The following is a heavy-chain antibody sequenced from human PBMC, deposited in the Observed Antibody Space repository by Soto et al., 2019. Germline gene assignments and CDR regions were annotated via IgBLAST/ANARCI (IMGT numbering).Heavy chain of an antibody. V-gene: IGHV1-69*06. CDR1: GRTFSSNA. J-gene: IGHJ6*04. D-gene: IGHD2-2*02. Sequence: SSVPVYSNAPGRTFSSNAIRWARQAPRQGSEWMGGISPIYGTGNYSQKFQGSGAMTADKPTSKSRMQLSCLRSEDEAVYYCWLLLPPAAIGTYYYYGMDVWGEGTTFTVSS. CDR3: WLLLPPAAIGTYYYYGMDV. CDR2: ISPIYGTG.